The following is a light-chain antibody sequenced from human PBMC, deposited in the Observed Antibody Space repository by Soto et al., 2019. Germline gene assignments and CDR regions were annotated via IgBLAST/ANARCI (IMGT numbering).Light chain of an antibody. J-gene: IGKJ2*01. CDR2: QAS. Sequence: DIQMTQSPTFLSASVGDRVTITCRASLSISSYLAWYHQKPGQAPKLLIYQASTLENGVPSRISGSGSGTEFTLTISSLQPDDFATYHCQQYNTYPFTFGQGTNLEI. CDR3: QQYNTYPFT. V-gene: IGKV1-5*03. CDR1: LSISSY.